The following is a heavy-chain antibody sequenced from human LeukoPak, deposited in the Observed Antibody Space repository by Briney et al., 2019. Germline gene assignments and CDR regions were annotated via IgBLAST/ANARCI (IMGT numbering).Heavy chain of an antibody. D-gene: IGHD3-10*01. CDR1: LGSISNADYC. CDR2: IYDSGST. V-gene: IGHV4-31*03. Sequence: KPSETLSLTCTVSLGSISNADYCWTWIRQHRGKGLEYLGYIYDSGSTYYNPSLKSRLTTSVDTSKHQFSLKLTSVPAADPAVYYCVSSYNYAFDYWGQGTMVTVSS. CDR3: VSSYNYAFDY. J-gene: IGHJ4*02.